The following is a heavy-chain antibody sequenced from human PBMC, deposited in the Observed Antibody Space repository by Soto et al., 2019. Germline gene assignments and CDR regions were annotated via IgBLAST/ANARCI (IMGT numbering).Heavy chain of an antibody. J-gene: IGHJ6*03. Sequence: PSETLSLTCTVSGGSISSYYWSWIRQPPGKGLEWIGYIYYSGSTNYNPSLKSRVTISVDTSKNQFSLKLSSVTAADTAVYYCARIRPQTGRESNYGQMIGSYYYYMDVWGKGTTVTVSS. D-gene: IGHD4-4*01. V-gene: IGHV4-59*01. CDR2: IYYSGST. CDR1: GGSISSYY. CDR3: ARIRPQTGRESNYGQMIGSYYYYMDV.